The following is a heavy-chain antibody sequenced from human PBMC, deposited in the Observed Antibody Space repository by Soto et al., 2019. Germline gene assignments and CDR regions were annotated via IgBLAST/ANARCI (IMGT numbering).Heavy chain of an antibody. CDR2: IYYSGST. Sequence: SETLSLTCSVSGGSINSSSYFWGWVRQPPGKGLEWIGSIYYSGSTYYNPSLRSRVTISVDTSKNQFSLKLSSVTAADTAVFYCARDSYDFWSGYYSDYYYGMDVWGQGTTVTVSS. D-gene: IGHD3-3*01. CDR3: ARDSYDFWSGYYSDYYYGMDV. V-gene: IGHV4-39*02. CDR1: GGSINSSSYF. J-gene: IGHJ6*02.